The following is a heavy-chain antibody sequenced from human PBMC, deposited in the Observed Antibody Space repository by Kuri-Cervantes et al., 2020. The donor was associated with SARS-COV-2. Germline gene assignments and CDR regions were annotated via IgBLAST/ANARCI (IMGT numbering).Heavy chain of an antibody. CDR2: IDSGGNT. D-gene: IGHD3-9*01. J-gene: IGHJ4*02. CDR1: GFTVSNKY. V-gene: IGHV3-53*01. Sequence: GGSLRLSCAASGFTVSNKYMTWVRQAPGKGLNCVSVIDSGGNTYYADSVKGRFTISRDSSKNTLYLQMNNLSAADTAVYYCVRENDTGYYPYFDYWGQGTLVTVSS. CDR3: VRENDTGYYPYFDY.